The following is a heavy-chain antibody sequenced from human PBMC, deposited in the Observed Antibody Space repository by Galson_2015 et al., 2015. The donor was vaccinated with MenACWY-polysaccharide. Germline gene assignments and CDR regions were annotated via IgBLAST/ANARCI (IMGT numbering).Heavy chain of an antibody. CDR3: ARNTVTFPLDFDY. V-gene: IGHV3-7*01. CDR1: GFTFSSYW. Sequence: SLRLSCAASGFTFSSYWMSWVRQAPGKGLEWVAHIKQDGSEKFYVDSVKGRFTIARDNAKNSLYLQMDSLTAEDTAVYYCARNTVTFPLDFDYWGQGTLITVSS. J-gene: IGHJ4*02. D-gene: IGHD4-17*01. CDR2: IKQDGSEK.